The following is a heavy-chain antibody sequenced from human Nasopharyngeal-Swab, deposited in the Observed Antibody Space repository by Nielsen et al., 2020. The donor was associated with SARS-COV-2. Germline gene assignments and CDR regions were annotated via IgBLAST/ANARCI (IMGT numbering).Heavy chain of an antibody. V-gene: IGHV3-21*01. D-gene: IGHD2-15*01. CDR1: GFTFSSYS. CDR3: AREGWYCSGGSCFLHYFDY. J-gene: IGHJ4*02. CDR2: ISSSSSYI. Sequence: GESLKISCAASGFTFSSYSMNWVRQAPGTGLEWVSSISSSSSYIYYADSVKGRFTISRDNAKNSLYLQMNSLRAEETAVYYCAREGWYCSGGSCFLHYFDYWGQGTLVTVSS.